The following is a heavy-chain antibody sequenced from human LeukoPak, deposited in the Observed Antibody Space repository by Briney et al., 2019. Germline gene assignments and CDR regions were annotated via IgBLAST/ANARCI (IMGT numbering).Heavy chain of an antibody. CDR1: GLIFSSYG. CDR2: ISSDGNNT. D-gene: IGHD5-18*01. V-gene: IGHV3-30*18. CDR3: AKEGSTAMVNKFDY. Sequence: PGRSLRLSCAASGLIFSSYGMHWVRQAPGKGLEWVAVISSDGNNTYYADSVKGRFTISRDNSKNTLYLQMDSLRAEDTAVYYCAKEGSTAMVNKFDYWGQGTLVTVSS. J-gene: IGHJ4*02.